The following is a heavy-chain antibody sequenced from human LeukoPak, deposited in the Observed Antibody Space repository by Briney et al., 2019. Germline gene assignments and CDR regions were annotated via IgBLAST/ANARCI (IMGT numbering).Heavy chain of an antibody. J-gene: IGHJ4*02. CDR3: ARGRVVVASQNIGFDY. D-gene: IGHD2-15*01. Sequence: NSSETLSLTCTVSGGSISSSSYYWGWIRQPPGKGLEWIGSIYYSGSTNYNPSLKSRVTISVDTSKNQFSLKLSSVTAADTAVYYCARGRVVVASQNIGFDYWGQGTLVTVSS. V-gene: IGHV4-39*07. CDR1: GGSISSSSYY. CDR2: IYYSGST.